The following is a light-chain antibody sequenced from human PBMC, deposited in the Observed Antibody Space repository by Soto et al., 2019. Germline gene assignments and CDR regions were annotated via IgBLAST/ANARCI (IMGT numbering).Light chain of an antibody. CDR3: QMWDSGSDHVV. CDR1: NIGSKS. V-gene: IGLV3-21*04. J-gene: IGLJ2*01. CDR2: YDS. Sequence: SYELTQPPSVSVAPGKTARITCGGNNIGSKSVHWYQQKPGQAPVLVIYYDSDRPSGIPERFSGSNSGNTATLTISRVEAGDEADYYCQMWDSGSDHVVFGGGTKLTVL.